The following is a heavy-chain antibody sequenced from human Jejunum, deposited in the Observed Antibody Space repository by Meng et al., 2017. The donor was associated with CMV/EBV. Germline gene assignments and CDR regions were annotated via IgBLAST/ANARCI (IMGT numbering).Heavy chain of an antibody. CDR2: ISSDGGSK. V-gene: IGHV3-30*18. CDR3: TKLGGFDL. D-gene: IGHD3-16*01. Sequence: LRLSCAASGFMFSNYVMHWVRQAPGKGLEWVAMISSDGGSKNYADSVQGRFTISRDNSQDTVYLQMNSLRADDTALYYCTKLGGFDLWGQGTLVTVSS. CDR1: GFMFSNYV. J-gene: IGHJ4*02.